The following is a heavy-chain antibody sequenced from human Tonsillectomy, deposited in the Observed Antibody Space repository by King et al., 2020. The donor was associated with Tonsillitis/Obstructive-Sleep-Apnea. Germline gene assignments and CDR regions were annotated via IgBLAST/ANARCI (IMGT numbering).Heavy chain of an antibody. CDR3: ARVLGYFDSSGYRAFDV. CDR1: GFTFSSYW. V-gene: IGHV3-7*03. Sequence: VQLVESGGGLVQPGGSLRLSCAASGFTFSSYWMSWVRQAPGKGLEWVANIKEDGSEKYYVDSVKGRFTISRDNAKNSLYLQMNSLRAEDTAVYYCARVLGYFDSSGYRAFDVWGHGTMVTVSS. J-gene: IGHJ3*01. D-gene: IGHD3-22*01. CDR2: IKEDGSEK.